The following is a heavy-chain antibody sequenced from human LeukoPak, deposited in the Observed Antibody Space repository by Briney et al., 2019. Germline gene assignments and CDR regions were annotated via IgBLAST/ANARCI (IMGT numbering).Heavy chain of an antibody. CDR2: IYYSGST. Sequence: SETLSLTCTVSGGSISSYYWSWIRQPPGKGLEWIGYIYYSGSTNYNPSLKSRVTISVDTSKKQFSLKLSSVTAADTAVYYCARGWSSSSLWFHPWGRGTLVTVSS. CDR1: GGSISSYY. V-gene: IGHV4-59*01. CDR3: ARGWSSSSLWFHP. J-gene: IGHJ5*02. D-gene: IGHD6-6*01.